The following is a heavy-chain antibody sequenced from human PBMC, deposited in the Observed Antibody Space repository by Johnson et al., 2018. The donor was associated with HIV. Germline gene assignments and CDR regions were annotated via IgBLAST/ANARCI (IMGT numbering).Heavy chain of an antibody. D-gene: IGHD3-22*01. V-gene: IGHV3-30*04. CDR1: GFTFSSYA. CDR2: IRFDGSNK. J-gene: IGHJ3*02. Sequence: QVQLVESGGGVVQPGRSLRLSCAASGFTFSSYAMHWVRQAPGKGLEWVAFIRFDGSNKNYVDSVKGRFTISRDNSKNTLYLQMNSLRAEDTAVYYCAKDQHYYDSRNGGAFDIWGQGEMVTVSS. CDR3: AKDQHYYDSRNGGAFDI.